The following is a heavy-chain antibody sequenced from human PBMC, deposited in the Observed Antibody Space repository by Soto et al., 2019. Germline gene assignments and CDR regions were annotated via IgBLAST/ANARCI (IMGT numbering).Heavy chain of an antibody. J-gene: IGHJ4*02. D-gene: IGHD5-12*01. V-gene: IGHV4-31*03. CDR1: GASIRSGGFY. CDR2: IYYTGST. CDR3: ARIEMASIK. Sequence: KSSETLSLTCSVSGASIRSGGFYWSWLRQSPGKGLEWIGHIYYTGSTFVSPSLKGRLTISLDTSKNQFPLDLSSVTAADTAMYYCARIEMASIKWGRGTLVTVSS.